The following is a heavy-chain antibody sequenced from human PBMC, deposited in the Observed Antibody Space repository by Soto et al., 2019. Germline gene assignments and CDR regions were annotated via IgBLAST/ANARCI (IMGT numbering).Heavy chain of an antibody. CDR2: IYYSGST. J-gene: IGHJ4*02. CDR1: GGSISSYY. Sequence: SETLSLTCTVSGGSISSYYWSWIRQPPGKGLEWIGYIYYSGSTNYNPSLKSRVTISVNTSKNQFSLKLRSVTAADTAVYYCARTYGGYYDYWGQGTLVTVSS. CDR3: ARTYGGYYDY. V-gene: IGHV4-59*01. D-gene: IGHD2-8*01.